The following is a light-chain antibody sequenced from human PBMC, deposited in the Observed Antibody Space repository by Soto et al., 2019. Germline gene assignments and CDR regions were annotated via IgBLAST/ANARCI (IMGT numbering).Light chain of an antibody. CDR3: QQYNNWPFIT. CDR1: QSVNSN. CDR2: GAS. Sequence: EIVLTQSPGTLSLSPGERATLSCRASQSVNSNHLAWYQQKPGQAPRLLIYGASSRATGIPARFSGSGSGTEFTLTISSLQSEDFAVYYCQQYNNWPFITFGQGTRLEIK. V-gene: IGKV3-15*01. J-gene: IGKJ5*01.